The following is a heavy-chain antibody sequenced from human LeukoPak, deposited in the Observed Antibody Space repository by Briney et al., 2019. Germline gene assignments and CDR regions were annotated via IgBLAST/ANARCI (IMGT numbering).Heavy chain of an antibody. D-gene: IGHD5-24*01. CDR2: IYVDGSST. CDR3: ARGGYNGFDY. CDR1: GFTFSNYW. J-gene: IGHJ4*02. Sequence: GGSLRLSCAASGFTFSNYWMHWVRQAPGKGLVWVSFIYVDGSSTSYADSVKGRFTISRDNAKNTLFLQMNSLRAKDTAVYYCARGGYNGFDYWGQGTLVTVSS. V-gene: IGHV3-74*01.